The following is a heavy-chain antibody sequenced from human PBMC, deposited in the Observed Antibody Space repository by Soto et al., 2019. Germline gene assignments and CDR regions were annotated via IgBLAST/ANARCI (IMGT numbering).Heavy chain of an antibody. CDR2: IIPILGIA. D-gene: IGHD5-12*01. V-gene: IGHV1-69*02. CDR1: GGTFSSYT. CDR3: ASPLRDGYNPLDWYFDL. J-gene: IGHJ2*01. Sequence: QVQLVQSGAAVKKPGSSVKVSCKASGGTFSSYTISWVRQAPGQGLEWMGRIIPILGIANYAQKFQGRVTITADKSTSTAYMELSSMRSEDTAVYYCASPLRDGYNPLDWYFDLWGRGTLVTVSS.